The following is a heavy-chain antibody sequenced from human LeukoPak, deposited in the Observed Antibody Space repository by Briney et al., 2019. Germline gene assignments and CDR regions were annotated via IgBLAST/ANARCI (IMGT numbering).Heavy chain of an antibody. CDR2: IYHSGTT. V-gene: IGHV4-4*02. J-gene: IGHJ5*02. Sequence: NPSGTLSLTCAVSGGSISSSNWWSWVRQPPGKGLEWIGEIYHSGTTNYNPSLKSRVTISVDKSKNQFSLKLTSVNAADTAVYYCARYSEVPMSPAPTPRWFDPWGQGILVAVSS. CDR3: ARYSEVPMSPAPTPRWFDP. CDR1: GGSISSSNW. D-gene: IGHD1-14*01.